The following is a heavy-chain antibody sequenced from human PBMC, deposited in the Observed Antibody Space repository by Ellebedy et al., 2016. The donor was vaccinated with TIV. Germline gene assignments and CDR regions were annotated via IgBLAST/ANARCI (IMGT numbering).Heavy chain of an antibody. V-gene: IGHV1-18*01. J-gene: IGHJ3*02. D-gene: IGHD2/OR15-2a*01. CDR3: ARGVIPLDAFDI. CDR1: GYTFTSYG. CDR2: ISAYNGNT. Sequence: ASVKVSXXASGYTFTSYGISWVRQAPGQGLEWMGWISAYNGNTNYAQKLQGRVTMTTDTSTSTAYMELRSLRSDDTAVYYCARGVIPLDAFDIWGQGTMVTVSS.